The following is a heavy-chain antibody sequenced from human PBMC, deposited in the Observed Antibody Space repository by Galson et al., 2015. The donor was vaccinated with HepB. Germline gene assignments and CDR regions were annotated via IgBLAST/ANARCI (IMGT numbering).Heavy chain of an antibody. CDR3: ARGIAAGVLTWFDP. J-gene: IGHJ5*02. CDR2: INPNSGGT. V-gene: IGHV1-2*02. D-gene: IGHD6-13*01. CDR1: GNTFIGYY. Sequence: SVKVSCKASGNTFIGYYMYWVRQAPGQGLEWMGWINPNSGGTNYAQKFQGRVTMTRDTSISTAYMELSRLRSDDTAVYYCARGIAAGVLTWFDPWGQGTLVTVSS.